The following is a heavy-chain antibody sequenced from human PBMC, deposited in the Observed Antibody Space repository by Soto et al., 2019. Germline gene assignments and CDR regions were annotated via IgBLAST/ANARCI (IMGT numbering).Heavy chain of an antibody. CDR2: ISAYNGNT. D-gene: IGHD2-2*02. J-gene: IGHJ4*02. CDR1: GYTFTSYG. Sequence: GASVKVSCKASGYTFTSYGISWVRQAPGQGLEWMGWISAYNGNTNYAQKLQGRVTMTTDTSTSTAYMELRSLRSDDTAVYYCTLWGVVPAAKPFDYWGQGTLVTVSS. CDR3: TLWGVVPAAKPFDY. V-gene: IGHV1-18*01.